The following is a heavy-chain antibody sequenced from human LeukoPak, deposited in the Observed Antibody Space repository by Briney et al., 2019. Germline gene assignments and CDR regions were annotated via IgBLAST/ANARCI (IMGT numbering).Heavy chain of an antibody. CDR1: GGSISSSY. J-gene: IGHJ5*02. D-gene: IGHD6-19*01. V-gene: IGHV4-59*08. CDR3: ARGGYSSGWFDP. CDR2: FFYSGST. Sequence: PSETLSLTYTVSGGSISSSYWSWIRQAPAKGLEYIGYFFYSGSTNYNPSLKSRVTISVDTSKNQFSLKLSSVTAADTAVYYCARGGYSSGWFDPWGQGALVTVSS.